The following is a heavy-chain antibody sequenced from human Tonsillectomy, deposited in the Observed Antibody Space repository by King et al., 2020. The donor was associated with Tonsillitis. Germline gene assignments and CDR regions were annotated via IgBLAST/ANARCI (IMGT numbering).Heavy chain of an antibody. D-gene: IGHD3-10*01. CDR2: IKSKTDGGTT. V-gene: IGHV3-15*01. CDR1: GFTFSNAW. CDR3: TTYYYGSGSYGLMDV. Sequence: VQLVESGGGLVKPGGSLRLSCAASGFTFSNAWMSWVRQAPGKGLDWVGRIKSKTDGGTTYYAAPVKGRFTISRDDSKNTLYLQMNSLKTEDTAVYYCTTYYYGSGSYGLMDVWGQGTTVTVSS. J-gene: IGHJ6*02.